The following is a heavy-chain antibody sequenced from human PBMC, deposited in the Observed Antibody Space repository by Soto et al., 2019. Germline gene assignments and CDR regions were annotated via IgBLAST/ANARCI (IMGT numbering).Heavy chain of an antibody. CDR2: IIPVFGKA. Sequence: QLQLVQSGAEVKKPGSSVKVSCKASGGTFSNFAINWVRQAPGQGLEWMGGIIPVFGKAKYAQKFQGRVQFTADEPTSTAYMEVNSLTSEDTAVYYCARGSPTTVTTWFDPWGQGTLVTVSS. J-gene: IGHJ5*02. CDR1: GGTFSNFA. V-gene: IGHV1-69*01. D-gene: IGHD4-17*01. CDR3: ARGSPTTVTTWFDP.